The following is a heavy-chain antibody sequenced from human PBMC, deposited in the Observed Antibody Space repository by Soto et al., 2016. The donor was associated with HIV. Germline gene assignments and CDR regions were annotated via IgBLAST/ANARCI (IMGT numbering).Heavy chain of an antibody. CDR2: ISVYNGNT. D-gene: IGHD6-19*01. CDR1: GYTFTSYG. V-gene: IGHV1-18*01. Sequence: QVQLVQSGAEVKKPGASVKVPCKASGYTFTSYGISWVRQAPGQGLEWMGWISVYNGNTNYAQRLQGRVTMTTDTSTSTAYMELRSLRSDDTAVYYCARGPPSGWYQGYFQHWGQGTLVTVSS. CDR3: ARGPPSGWYQGYFQH. J-gene: IGHJ1*01.